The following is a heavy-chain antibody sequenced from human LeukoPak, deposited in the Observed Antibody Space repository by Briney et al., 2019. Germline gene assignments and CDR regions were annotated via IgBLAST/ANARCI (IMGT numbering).Heavy chain of an antibody. D-gene: IGHD2-15*01. Sequence: PSEALSLTCTVSGGSITSYYWTWIRQPPGKGLEWIGYIYHSGTTNYNPSLKSRVSISVHTSKNQFSLKLSSVTAADTAVYYCAQKAPYSPGYSQDWGQGTLVTVSS. CDR3: AQKAPYSPGYSQD. V-gene: IGHV4-59*01. CDR2: IYHSGTT. J-gene: IGHJ1*01. CDR1: GGSITSYY.